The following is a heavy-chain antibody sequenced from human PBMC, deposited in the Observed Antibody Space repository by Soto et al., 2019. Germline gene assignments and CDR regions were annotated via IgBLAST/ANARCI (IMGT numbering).Heavy chain of an antibody. CDR3: ARVSGTAMVYGMDV. CDR2: IYYSGST. V-gene: IGHV4-31*03. J-gene: IGHJ6*02. CDR1: GGSISSGGYY. Sequence: PSETLSLTCTVSGGSISSGGYYWSWIRQHPGKGLEWIGYIYYSGSTYYNPSLKSRVTISVDTSKNQFSLKLSSVTAADTAVYYCARVSGTAMVYGMDVWGQGTTVTVSS. D-gene: IGHD5-18*01.